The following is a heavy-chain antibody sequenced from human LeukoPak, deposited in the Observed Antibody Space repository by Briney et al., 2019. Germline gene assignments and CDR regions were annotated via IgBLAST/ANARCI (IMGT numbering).Heavy chain of an antibody. Sequence: PGGSLRLSCAASGLSFSNYWMHWVRHAPGKGLVWVSYVDNGGSGREYADSVKGRSTISRDNVKSMVYLQMNSLRAEDTAVYYCARGGYGTGIDYWGQGTLVTVSS. CDR3: ARGGYGTGIDY. J-gene: IGHJ4*02. CDR1: GLSFSNYW. V-gene: IGHV3-74*03. D-gene: IGHD2-8*02. CDR2: VDNGGSGR.